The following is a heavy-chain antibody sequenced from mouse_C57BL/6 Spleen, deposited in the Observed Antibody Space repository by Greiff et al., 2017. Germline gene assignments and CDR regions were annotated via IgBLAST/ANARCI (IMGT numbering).Heavy chain of an antibody. CDR2: ISDGGSYT. V-gene: IGHV5-4*01. Sequence: EVKLVESGGGLVKPGGSLKLSCAASGFTFSSYAMSWVRQTPEKRLEWVATISDGGSYTYYPDNVKGRFTISRDNAKNNLYLQMSHLKSEDTAMYYCARDENYAMDYWGQRTSVTVSS. J-gene: IGHJ4*01. CDR1: GFTFSSYA. CDR3: ARDENYAMDY.